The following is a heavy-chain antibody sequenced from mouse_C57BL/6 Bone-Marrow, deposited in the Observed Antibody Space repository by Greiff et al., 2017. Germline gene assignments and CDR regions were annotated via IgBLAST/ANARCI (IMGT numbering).Heavy chain of an antibody. J-gene: IGHJ4*01. Sequence: LQPGAELVKPGASVKMSCKASGYTFTSYWITWVKQRPGQGLEWIGDIYPGSGSTNYNEKFKSKATLTVDTSSSTAYMQLSSLTSEDSAVYYCASYDYYAMDYWGQGTSVTVSS. CDR1: GYTFTSYW. V-gene: IGHV1-55*01. CDR2: IYPGSGST. CDR3: ASYDYYAMDY.